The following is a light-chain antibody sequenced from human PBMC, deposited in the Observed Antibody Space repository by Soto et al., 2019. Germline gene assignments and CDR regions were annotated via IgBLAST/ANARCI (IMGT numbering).Light chain of an antibody. CDR1: QSVSSSY. CDR3: QQYVTSPCI. Sequence: EIVLTQSPGTLSLSPGERATLSCRASQSVSSSYLAWYQQKPGQAPRLLIHGVSTRATGIPDRFSGSGSGTDFTVTISRLEPEDFAVYYCQQYVTSPCIFGQGTKLEIK. J-gene: IGKJ2*01. V-gene: IGKV3-20*01. CDR2: GVS.